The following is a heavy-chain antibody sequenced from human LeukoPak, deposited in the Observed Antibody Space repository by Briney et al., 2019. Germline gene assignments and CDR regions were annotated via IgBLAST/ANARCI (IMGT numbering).Heavy chain of an antibody. D-gene: IGHD6-19*01. CDR3: ARAAAGFDY. Sequence: GGSLRLSCAASGFTFSSYWMSWVRQTPGKGLEWVANINKDGNRKNFVDSVKGRFTISRDNAKNSLFLQMNSLRAEDTAVYYCARAAAGFDYWGQGTLVTVSS. CDR1: GFTFSSYW. J-gene: IGHJ4*02. CDR2: INKDGNRK. V-gene: IGHV3-7*01.